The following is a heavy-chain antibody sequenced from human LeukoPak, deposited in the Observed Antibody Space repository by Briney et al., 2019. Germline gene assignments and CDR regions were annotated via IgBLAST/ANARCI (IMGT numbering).Heavy chain of an antibody. D-gene: IGHD2-15*01. J-gene: IGHJ4*02. CDR2: IIPIFGIA. CDR1: GGTFSSYA. Sequence: SVKVSCKASGGTFSSYAISWVRQAPGQGLEWMGRIIPIFGIANYAQKFQGRVTITADKSTSTAYMELRSLRSDDTAVYYCARGVGLRSEGFDYWGQGTLVTVSS. CDR3: ARGVGLRSEGFDY. V-gene: IGHV1-69*04.